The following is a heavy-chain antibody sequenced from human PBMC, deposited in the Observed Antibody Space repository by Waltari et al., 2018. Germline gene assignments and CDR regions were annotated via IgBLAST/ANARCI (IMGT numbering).Heavy chain of an antibody. D-gene: IGHD3-16*02. Sequence: EVQLLESGGGLVQPGGSLGLSVAASGFPFSSIAWTWFRQVQGRGLEWVSAISGSGGSTYYADSVKGRFTISRDNSKNTLYLQMNSLRAEDTAVYYCAKGGDDYVWGSYRDFDYWGQGTLVTVSS. CDR1: GFPFSSIA. CDR2: ISGSGGST. CDR3: AKGGDDYVWGSYRDFDY. V-gene: IGHV3-23*01. J-gene: IGHJ4*02.